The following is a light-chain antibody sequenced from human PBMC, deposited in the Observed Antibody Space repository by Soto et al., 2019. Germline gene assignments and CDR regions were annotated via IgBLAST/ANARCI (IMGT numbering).Light chain of an antibody. CDR2: DAS. V-gene: IGKV3-15*01. J-gene: IGKJ1*01. CDR3: QQYGSSPWT. Sequence: EIVMTQSPATLSVSPGERATLSCRASESVSSKLVWYQKKPGQAPRLLIHDASTRATGIPARFSGSGSGTDFTLTISRLEPEDFVVYYCQQYGSSPWTFGQGTKVDI. CDR1: ESVSSK.